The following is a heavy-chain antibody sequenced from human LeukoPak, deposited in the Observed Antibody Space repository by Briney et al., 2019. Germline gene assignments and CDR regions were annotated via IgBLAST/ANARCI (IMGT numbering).Heavy chain of an antibody. CDR2: ISCSGGST. V-gene: IGHV3-23*01. J-gene: IGHJ4*02. Sequence: GGSLRLSCAASGFTFSSYAMSWVRQAPGEGLEWVSAISCSGGSTYHADSVKGRFTISRANSKNTLYPQMNSLRAEDTAVYYCAKVGTAVVGARVGYYFDYWGQGTLVTVSS. CDR1: GFTFSSYA. CDR3: AKVGTAVVGARVGYYFDY. D-gene: IGHD1-26*01.